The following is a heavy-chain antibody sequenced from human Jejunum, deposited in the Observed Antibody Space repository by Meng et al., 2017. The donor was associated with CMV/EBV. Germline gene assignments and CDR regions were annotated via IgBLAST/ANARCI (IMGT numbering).Heavy chain of an antibody. CDR1: TFSTFA. CDR3: AKYGRNRNWNYGGMDY. J-gene: IGHJ4*02. V-gene: IGHV3-23*01. D-gene: IGHD1-7*01. CDR2: ISGGGTYT. Sequence: TFSTFAMGWVRQAPEKGLEWVSAISGGGTYTYTVDSVKGRFTISRDNSENTLYLQMDGLTADDTAVYYCAKYGRNRNWNYGGMDYWGQGTRVTVSS.